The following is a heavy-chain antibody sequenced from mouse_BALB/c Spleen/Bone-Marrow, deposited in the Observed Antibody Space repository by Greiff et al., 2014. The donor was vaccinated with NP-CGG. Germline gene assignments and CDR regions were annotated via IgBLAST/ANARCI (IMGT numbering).Heavy chain of an antibody. Sequence: QVQLQQSGAELVRPGASVKLSCKASGYSFTSYWMNWVKQRPGQGLEWIGMIHPSDSETRLNQKFKDKATLSVDKSSSTAYMQLSSPTSEDSAVYYCARRDYGYDRDWYFDVWGAGTTVTVSS. D-gene: IGHD2-2*01. CDR3: ARRDYGYDRDWYFDV. J-gene: IGHJ1*01. CDR2: IHPSDSET. CDR1: GYSFTSYW. V-gene: IGHV1-61*01.